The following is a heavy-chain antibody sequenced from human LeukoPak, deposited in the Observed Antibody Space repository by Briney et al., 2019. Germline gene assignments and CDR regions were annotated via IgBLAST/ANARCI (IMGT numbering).Heavy chain of an antibody. V-gene: IGHV3-30*04. D-gene: IGHD1-26*01. J-gene: IGHJ4*02. CDR2: ISFDGSNK. CDR1: GFTFSSHA. Sequence: PGGSLRLSCAASGFTFSSHAMHWVRQAPGKGLEWVAVISFDGSNKYYADSVKGRFTISRDNAKNTLYLQVNSLRAEDTAVYYCARVGATTWYWGQGTLVTVSS. CDR3: ARVGATTWY.